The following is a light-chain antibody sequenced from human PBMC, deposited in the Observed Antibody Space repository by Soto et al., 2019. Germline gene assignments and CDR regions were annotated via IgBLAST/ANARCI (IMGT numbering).Light chain of an antibody. CDR2: GAS. J-gene: IGKJ1*01. V-gene: IGKV3-15*01. CDR3: QQYNNWGT. Sequence: EIVMTQSPATLSVSPGERATLYCRASLSVSSNLAWYQQKPGQAPRLLIYGASTRATGIPARFSGSGSGTEFTLTISSLQSEDFAVYYCQQYNNWGTFGQGTKVEIK. CDR1: LSVSSN.